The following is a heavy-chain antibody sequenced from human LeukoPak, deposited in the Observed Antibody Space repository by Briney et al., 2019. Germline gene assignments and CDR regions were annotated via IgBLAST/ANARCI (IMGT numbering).Heavy chain of an antibody. Sequence: GASVKVSCKASGYTFTSYGISWVRQAPGQGLEWMGWISAYNGNTNYAQKPQGRVTMTTDTSTSTAYMELRSLRSDDTAVYYCARFEAYPLYYYYYMDVWGKGTTVTVSS. CDR1: GYTFTSYG. V-gene: IGHV1-18*01. J-gene: IGHJ6*03. CDR3: ARFEAYPLYYYYYMDV. CDR2: ISAYNGNT.